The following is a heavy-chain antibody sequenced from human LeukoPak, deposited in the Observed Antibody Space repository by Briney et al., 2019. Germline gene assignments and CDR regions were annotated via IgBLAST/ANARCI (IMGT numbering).Heavy chain of an antibody. CDR1: GFTFSSYA. V-gene: IGHV3-23*01. CDR2: ISSSGGVT. D-gene: IGHD1-26*01. J-gene: IGHJ4*02. Sequence: GGSLRLSCAASGFTFSSYAISRVRQAPGKGLEWVSTISSSGGVTYYADSVKGRFTISRDNSKNTVYLQMKSLRAEDTAIYHCAKELYSGTYLYFFDYWGQGTLVTVSS. CDR3: AKELYSGTYLYFFDY.